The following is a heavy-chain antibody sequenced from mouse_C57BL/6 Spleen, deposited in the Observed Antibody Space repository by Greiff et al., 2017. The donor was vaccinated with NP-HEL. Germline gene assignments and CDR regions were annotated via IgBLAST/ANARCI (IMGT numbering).Heavy chain of an antibody. CDR1: GFSLSTSGMG. J-gene: IGHJ3*01. CDR2: IYWDDDK. Sequence: QVTLKESGPGILQSSQTLSLTCSFSGFSLSTSGMGVSWIRQPSGKGLEWLAHIYWDDDKRYNPSLKSRLTISKDTSRNQVFLKITNVDTANTATYYCARSVCYGSPAGFAYWGQGTLVTVSA. V-gene: IGHV8-12*01. D-gene: IGHD1-1*01. CDR3: ARSVCYGSPAGFAY.